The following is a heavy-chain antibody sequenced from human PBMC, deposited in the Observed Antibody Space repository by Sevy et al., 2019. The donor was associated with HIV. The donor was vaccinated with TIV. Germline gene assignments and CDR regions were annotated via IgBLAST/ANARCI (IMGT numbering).Heavy chain of an antibody. CDR3: ATKRGYNHGPFDS. CDR1: GGSISSSDSY. V-gene: IGHV4-30-4*01. D-gene: IGHD5-12*01. Sequence: SETLSLTCTVSGGSISSSDSYWSWIRQPPGKGLEWIGYIHYSGGSYYNPFLKSRVAMSVDTSGKQFSRKLSFLTAAETAVYYCATKRGYNHGPFDSWGQGTLVTVSS. CDR2: IHYSGGS. J-gene: IGHJ4*02.